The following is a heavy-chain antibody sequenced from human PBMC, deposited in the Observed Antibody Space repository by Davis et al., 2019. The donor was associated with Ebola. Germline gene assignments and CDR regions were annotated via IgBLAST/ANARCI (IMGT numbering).Heavy chain of an antibody. CDR3: AKWDCSGGSCYGMDV. D-gene: IGHD2-15*01. CDR1: GFTFSSYA. Sequence: GESLKISCAASGFTFSSYAMSWVRQAPGKGLEWVSAISGSGGSTYYADSVKGRFTISRDNSKNTLYLRMNSLRAEDTAVYYCAKWDCSGGSCYGMDVWGQGTTVTVSS. CDR2: ISGSGGST. V-gene: IGHV3-23*01. J-gene: IGHJ6*02.